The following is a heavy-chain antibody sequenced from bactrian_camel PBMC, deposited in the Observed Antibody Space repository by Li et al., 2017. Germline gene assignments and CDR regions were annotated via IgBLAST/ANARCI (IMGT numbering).Heavy chain of an antibody. J-gene: IGHJ4*01. CDR3: AASIVPRPGLRGGLYSY. CDR2: TRTGGTDGTT. Sequence: VQLVESGGGSVQAGGNLTLVCATPALTPSGYCMAWFRQSPGNKREGVASTRTGGTDGTTAYADSVKGRFTISRDNSKNTLYLQMNSLKPEDTAIYSCAASIVPRPGLRGGLYSYWGQGTQVTVS. D-gene: IGHD2*01. V-gene: IGHV3S1*01. CDR1: ALTPSGYC.